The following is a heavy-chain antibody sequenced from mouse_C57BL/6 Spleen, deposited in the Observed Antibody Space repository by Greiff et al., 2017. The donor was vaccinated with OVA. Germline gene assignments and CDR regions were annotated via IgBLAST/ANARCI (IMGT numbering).Heavy chain of an antibody. V-gene: IGHV1-22*01. Sequence: VQLKESGPELVKPGASVKMSCKASGYTFTDYNMHWVKQSHGKSLEWIGYINPNNGGTSYNQKFKGKATLTVNKSSSTAYMELRSLTSEDSAVYYCASTTVVPFDYWGQGTTLTVSS. CDR3: ASTTVVPFDY. D-gene: IGHD1-1*01. J-gene: IGHJ2*01. CDR2: INPNNGGT. CDR1: GYTFTDYN.